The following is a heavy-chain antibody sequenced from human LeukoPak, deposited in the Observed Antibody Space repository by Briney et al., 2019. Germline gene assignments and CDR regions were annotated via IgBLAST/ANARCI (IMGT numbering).Heavy chain of an antibody. CDR3: TPGGGDRYFFDY. CDR1: GGSISSSY. J-gene: IGHJ4*02. D-gene: IGHD2-21*01. CDR2: IYTSGST. Sequence: PSETLSLTCTVSGGSISSSYWSWIRQPAGKGLEWIGRIYTSGSTNYNPSLKSRVTMSVDTSKNQFSLKLSSLTAADTAVYYCTPGGGDRYFFDYWGQGTLVTVSS. V-gene: IGHV4-4*07.